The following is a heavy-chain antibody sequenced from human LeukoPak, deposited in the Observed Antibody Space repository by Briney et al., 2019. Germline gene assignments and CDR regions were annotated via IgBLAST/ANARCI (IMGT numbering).Heavy chain of an antibody. J-gene: IGHJ6*02. CDR3: ARIQLDWDYGMDV. Sequence: KPGGSLRLSCAASGFTVSSNYMSWVRQAPGKGLEWVSSISSGSSYIYYADSVKGRFTISRDNAKNSLYLQMNSLRAEDTAVYYCARIQLDWDYGMDVWGQGTTVTVSS. CDR1: GFTVSSNY. V-gene: IGHV3-21*01. D-gene: IGHD1-1*01. CDR2: ISSGSSYI.